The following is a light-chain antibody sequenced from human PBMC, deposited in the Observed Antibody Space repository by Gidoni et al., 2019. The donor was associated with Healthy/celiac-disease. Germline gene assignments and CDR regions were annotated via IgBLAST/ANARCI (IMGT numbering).Light chain of an antibody. J-gene: IGKJ5*01. CDR2: AAS. V-gene: IGKV1-9*01. CDR3: QQLNSYPRGIT. CDR1: QGISSY. Sequence: IQLTQSPSSLSASVGDRVTITCRASQGISSYLAWYQQKPGKAPKLLIYAASTLQSGVPSRFSGSGSGTDFTLTISSLQPEDVETYYCQQLNSYPRGITFGQGTRLEIK.